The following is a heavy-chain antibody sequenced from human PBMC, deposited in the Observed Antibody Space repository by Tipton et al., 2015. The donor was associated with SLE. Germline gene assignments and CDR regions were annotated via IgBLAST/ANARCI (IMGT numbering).Heavy chain of an antibody. CDR2: ITPILGVT. CDR3: GRRTGDISDGFDI. D-gene: IGHD7-27*01. CDR1: GDTFGSDT. Sequence: QLVQSGAEVKKPGSSVKVSCTASGDTFGSDTISWVRQAPGQGLEWMGRITPILGVTHYAQRFQGRFTISASTSTAYMDLARLRFEDTAMYYCGRRTGDISDGFDIWGQGKLVPLSS. V-gene: IGHV1-69*09. J-gene: IGHJ3*02.